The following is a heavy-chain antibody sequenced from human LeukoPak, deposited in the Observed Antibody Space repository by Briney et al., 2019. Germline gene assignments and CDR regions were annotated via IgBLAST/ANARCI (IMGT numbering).Heavy chain of an antibody. V-gene: IGHV3-48*03. CDR3: ARDRYYYDSSGQGAFDI. J-gene: IGHJ3*02. CDR2: ISSSGSTI. CDR1: GFTFSSYE. D-gene: IGHD3-22*01. Sequence: GGSLRLSCAASGFTFSSYEMNWVRQAPGKGLEWVSYISSSGSTIYYADSVKGRFTISRDNAKNSLYLQMNSLRAEDTAVYYCARDRYYYDSSGQGAFDIWGQGTMVTVSS.